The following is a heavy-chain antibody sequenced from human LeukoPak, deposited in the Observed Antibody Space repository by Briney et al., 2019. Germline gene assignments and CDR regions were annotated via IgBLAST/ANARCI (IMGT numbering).Heavy chain of an antibody. D-gene: IGHD1-26*01. Sequence: GESLKISCQGSGYSFTSYWIGWVRPMPGKGLEWMGIIYPGDSDTRYSPSFQGQVTISADKSISTAYLQWSSLKASDTAMYYCARTSQPWRDYSGSFDYWGQGTLVTVSS. CDR1: GYSFTSYW. V-gene: IGHV5-51*01. CDR2: IYPGDSDT. CDR3: ARTSQPWRDYSGSFDY. J-gene: IGHJ4*02.